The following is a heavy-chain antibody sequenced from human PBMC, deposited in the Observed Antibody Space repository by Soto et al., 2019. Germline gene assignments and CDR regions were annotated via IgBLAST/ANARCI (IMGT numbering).Heavy chain of an antibody. CDR2: LSYDGSNR. V-gene: IGHV3-30-3*01. D-gene: IGHD6-19*01. J-gene: IGHJ4*02. Sequence: QVHLVESGGGVVQPERSLRLSCVASGFAFSSFAMHWVRQAPGKGLEWVAVLSYDGSNRFYTDSVKGRFTISRANFRNTMYLQMNSLRPEDTAMYYCARDREGYSSGWYLEYWGPGTPVTVSS. CDR1: GFAFSSFA. CDR3: ARDREGYSSGWYLEY.